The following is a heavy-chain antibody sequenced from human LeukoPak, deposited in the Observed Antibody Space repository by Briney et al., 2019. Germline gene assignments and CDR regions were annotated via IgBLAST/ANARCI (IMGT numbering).Heavy chain of an antibody. J-gene: IGHJ4*02. D-gene: IGHD6-13*01. CDR3: ARGSKAAPGTFDY. V-gene: IGHV4-59*01. CDR2: IYYTGST. Sequence: PSESLSLTCTVSGGSISSYYWSWIRQPPGKGLEWIGYIYYTGSTDYNPSLKSRVAISVDTSKNQFSLKLSSVTAADTAVYYCARGSKAAPGTFDYWGQGTLVTVSS. CDR1: GGSISSYY.